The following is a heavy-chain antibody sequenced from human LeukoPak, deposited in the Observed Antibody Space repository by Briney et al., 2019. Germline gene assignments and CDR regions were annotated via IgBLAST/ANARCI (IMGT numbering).Heavy chain of an antibody. CDR1: GYSFTGHY. CDR3: TRDHNWGADY. CDR2: IHPNGGRT. D-gene: IGHD7-27*01. Sequence: ASVTVSCKSSGYSFTGHYMHWVRQGPGQGLEWMGWIHPNGGRTNYAPTFQGRVTMTRDTSVTTNYMELSWLTSDDTAVYYCTRDHNWGADYWGQGTLITVSS. J-gene: IGHJ4*02. V-gene: IGHV1-2*02.